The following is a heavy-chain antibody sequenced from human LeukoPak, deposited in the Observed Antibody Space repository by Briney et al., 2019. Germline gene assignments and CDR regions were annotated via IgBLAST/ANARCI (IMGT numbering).Heavy chain of an antibody. CDR2: ISSSSSYI. CDR1: GFTFSSYS. J-gene: IGHJ4*02. CDR3: ARDFPSLTPHYYFDY. V-gene: IGHV3-21*01. D-gene: IGHD4-23*01. Sequence: PGGSLRLSCAASGFTFSSYSMNWVRQAPGKGLEWVSSISSSSSYIYYADSVKGRFTISRDNAKNSLYLQMNSLRAEDTAVYYCARDFPSLTPHYYFDYWGQGTLVTVSS.